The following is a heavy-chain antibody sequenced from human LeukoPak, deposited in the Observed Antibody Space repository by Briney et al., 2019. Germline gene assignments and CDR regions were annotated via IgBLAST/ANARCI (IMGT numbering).Heavy chain of an antibody. J-gene: IGHJ4*02. CDR1: GFTFSNYE. CDR3: ARRTTGDDY. CDR2: ISSSGLTM. D-gene: IGHD4-17*01. V-gene: IGHV3-48*03. Sequence: GGSLRLSCAASGFTFSNYEMNWVRQAPGRGLGWVSYISSSGLTMYYADSVEGRFTISRDNAKNSLYLQMNSLRAEDTAVYYCARRTTGDDYWGQGTLVTVSS.